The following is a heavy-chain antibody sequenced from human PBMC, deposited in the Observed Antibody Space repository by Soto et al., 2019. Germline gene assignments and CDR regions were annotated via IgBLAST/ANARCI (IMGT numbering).Heavy chain of an antibody. V-gene: IGHV1-46*01. Sequence: QVQLVQSGAEVKKPGASVKVSCKASGYTFTSYYMHWVRQAPGQGLEWMGIINPSGGSTSYAQKFQGRVTMTRDTSTNTVYMELSSLRSEDTAVYYCARDRGEMATYDYWGQGTLLTVSS. CDR1: GYTFTSYY. CDR2: INPSGGST. CDR3: ARDRGEMATYDY. D-gene: IGHD3-10*01. J-gene: IGHJ4*02.